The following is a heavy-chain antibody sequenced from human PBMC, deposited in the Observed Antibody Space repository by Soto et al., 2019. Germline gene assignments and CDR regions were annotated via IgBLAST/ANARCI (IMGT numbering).Heavy chain of an antibody. D-gene: IGHD2-15*01. V-gene: IGHV4-34*01. J-gene: IGHJ3*02. CDR3: ARGPSKVYCSGGSCYSIRLIAFDI. Sequence: PSETLSLTCAVYGGSFSGYYWSWIRQPPGKGLEWIGEINHSGSTNYNPSIKSRVTISVDTSKNQFSLKLSSVTAADTAVYYCARGPSKVYCSGGSCYSIRLIAFDIWGQGTMVTVSS. CDR2: INHSGST. CDR1: GGSFSGYY.